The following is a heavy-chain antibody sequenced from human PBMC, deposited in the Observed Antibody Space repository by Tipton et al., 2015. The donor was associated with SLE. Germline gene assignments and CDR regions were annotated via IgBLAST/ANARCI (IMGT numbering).Heavy chain of an antibody. CDR2: IYYSGST. V-gene: IGHV4-59*12. CDR3: ARGRSTSLPMDV. J-gene: IGHJ6*03. Sequence: TLSFTCTVSGGSISSYYWSWIRQPPGKGLEWIGYIYYSGSTNYNPSLKSRVTISVDTSKNQFSLKLSSVTAADTAVYYCARGRSTSLPMDVWGKGTTVTVSS. CDR1: GGSISSYY. D-gene: IGHD2-2*01.